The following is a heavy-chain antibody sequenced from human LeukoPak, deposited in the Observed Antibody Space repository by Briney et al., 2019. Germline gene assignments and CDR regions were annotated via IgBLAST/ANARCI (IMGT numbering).Heavy chain of an antibody. CDR2: IRPNSGGT. J-gene: IGHJ3*02. CDR1: GYTFGAYY. V-gene: IGHV1-2*02. D-gene: IGHD3-16*01. CDR3: ATWGLHFDI. Sequence: ASVKLSCKASGYTFGAYYMYWVRQAPGQGLEWMGWIRPNSGGTNYTQKFQGRVTMTRDTSINTAYMELSRLTSDDTAVYFCATWGLHFDIWGQGTMVIVAS.